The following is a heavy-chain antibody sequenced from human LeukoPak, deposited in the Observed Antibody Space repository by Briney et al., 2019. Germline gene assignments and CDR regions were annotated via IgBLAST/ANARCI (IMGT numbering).Heavy chain of an antibody. CDR2: IYYSGST. V-gene: IGHV4-30-4*08. CDR3: ARHLGYCTSTSCYCVFDY. D-gene: IGHD2-2*01. CDR1: GGSISSGDYY. Sequence: SETLSLTCSVSGGSISSGDYYWSWIRQPPGKGLEWIAYIYYSGSTYYNPSLKSRVTISVDTSKNQFSLKLSSVTAADTAVYYCARHLGYCTSTSCYCVFDYWGQGTLVTVSS. J-gene: IGHJ4*02.